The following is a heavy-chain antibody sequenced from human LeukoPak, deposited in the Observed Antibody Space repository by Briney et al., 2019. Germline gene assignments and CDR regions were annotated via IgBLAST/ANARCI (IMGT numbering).Heavy chain of an antibody. J-gene: IGHJ4*02. CDR2: ISGNNDNR. D-gene: IGHD3-22*01. CDR1: GYSFSSYG. V-gene: IGHV1-18*01. CDR3: ARDLVNYYDSSGYYRSGYYFDY. Sequence: ASVKVSCKASGYSFSSYGISWVRQAPGQGLQWMGWISGNNDNRKNAENFQGRVTMTTDTSTSTAYMELRSLTSDDTAVYYCARDLVNYYDSSGYYRSGYYFDYWGQGTLVTVSS.